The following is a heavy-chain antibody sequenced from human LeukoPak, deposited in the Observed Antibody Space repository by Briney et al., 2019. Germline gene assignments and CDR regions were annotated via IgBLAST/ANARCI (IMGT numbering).Heavy chain of an antibody. Sequence: GGSLRLSCAAAGFTFNNYAMGWVRQAPGKGLEWVSSISDNGDSTFYADSVKGRFTISRDNSKNTLYLQMNSLRAEDTAIFYCGKEIIGSYGYYFDYWGQGSLVTVSS. V-gene: IGHV3-23*01. CDR2: ISDNGDST. CDR3: GKEIIGSYGYYFDY. J-gene: IGHJ4*02. D-gene: IGHD3-10*01. CDR1: GFTFNNYA.